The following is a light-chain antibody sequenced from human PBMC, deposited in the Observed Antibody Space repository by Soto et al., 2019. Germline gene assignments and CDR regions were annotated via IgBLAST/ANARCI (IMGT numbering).Light chain of an antibody. CDR1: QSVSSSY. Sequence: EIVLPQSPATLPLSPEERATLSCRATQSVSSSYLAWYQQKPGQAPRLLIYGASSRATSIPDRFSGSGSGTDLTLTISRLEPEDFAVYYCQQYGSSAPTFGGGTKVEIK. CDR3: QQYGSSAPT. CDR2: GAS. V-gene: IGKV3-20*01. J-gene: IGKJ4*01.